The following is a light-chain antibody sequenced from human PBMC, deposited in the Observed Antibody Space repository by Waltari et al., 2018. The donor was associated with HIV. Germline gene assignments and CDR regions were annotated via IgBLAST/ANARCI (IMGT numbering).Light chain of an antibody. J-gene: IGKJ5*01. Sequence: DIVLTQSPGTLSLSPGERATLSCRASQTLNSNYPAWYQQKPGQAPRLVIHGASTRATGIPDRFSGRGSGTDFTLSINRLEPEDSAVYYCHQYSTSAITFGQGTRLEIK. CDR1: QTLNSNY. CDR3: HQYSTSAIT. V-gene: IGKV3-20*01. CDR2: GAS.